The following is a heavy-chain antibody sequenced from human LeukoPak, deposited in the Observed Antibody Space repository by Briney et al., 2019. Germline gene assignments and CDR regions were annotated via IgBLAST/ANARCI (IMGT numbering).Heavy chain of an antibody. CDR1: LFTFSSYW. D-gene: IGHD4-17*01. CDR3: ARAPLHDYGAILV. J-gene: IGHJ4*02. CDR2: INSDGSST. Sequence: GGALRLSRAPSLFTFSSYWMHWVRPAPRKGLVWVSRINSDGSSTSYADSVQGRLAISRDNAKNTLYLQMNSLRAEDTAVYYCARAPLHDYGAILVWGQGTLVTVSS. V-gene: IGHV3-74*01.